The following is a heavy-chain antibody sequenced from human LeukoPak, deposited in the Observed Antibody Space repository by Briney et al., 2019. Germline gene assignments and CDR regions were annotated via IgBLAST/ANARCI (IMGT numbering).Heavy chain of an antibody. Sequence: ASVKVSCKASGGTFSSYAISWVRQAPGQGLEWMGWISTYNGNTNYAQKLQGRVTMTTDTSTSTAYMELRSLRSDDTAVYYCARLRDYYDSSGYYYVDFDYWGQGTLVTVSS. CDR3: ARLRDYYDSSGYYYVDFDY. D-gene: IGHD3-22*01. J-gene: IGHJ4*02. V-gene: IGHV1-18*01. CDR1: GGTFSSYA. CDR2: ISTYNGNT.